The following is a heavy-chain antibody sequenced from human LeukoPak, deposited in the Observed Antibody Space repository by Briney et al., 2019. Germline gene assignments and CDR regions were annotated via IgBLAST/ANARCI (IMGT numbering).Heavy chain of an antibody. J-gene: IGHJ5*02. CDR2: INAGNGNR. D-gene: IGHD3-10*01. V-gene: IGHV1-3*01. CDR1: GYTFSNSG. Sequence: ASVKVFCKTSGYTFSNSGLHWVRQAPGQSLEWMGWINAGNGNRKYSQKFQDRLTITRDTSASTVYLELNSLKSEDTAMYFCARGRGLIGTSRFDPWGQGTLVIVSS. CDR3: ARGRGLIGTSRFDP.